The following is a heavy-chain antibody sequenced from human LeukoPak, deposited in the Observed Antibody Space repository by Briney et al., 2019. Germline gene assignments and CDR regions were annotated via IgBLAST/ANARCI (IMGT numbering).Heavy chain of an antibody. J-gene: IGHJ5*02. V-gene: IGHV5-51*01. CDR1: GYSFTNYW. CDR2: IYPSDSDT. Sequence: GESLKISCTGSGYSFTNYWIAWVRQLPGKGLEWMGIIYPSDSDTRYSPSFQGQVTISADKSISTAYLQWSSLKASGTAMYYCARQPYYYDSNGYYRIWFDPWGQGTLVTVSS. CDR3: ARQPYYYDSNGYYRIWFDP. D-gene: IGHD3-22*01.